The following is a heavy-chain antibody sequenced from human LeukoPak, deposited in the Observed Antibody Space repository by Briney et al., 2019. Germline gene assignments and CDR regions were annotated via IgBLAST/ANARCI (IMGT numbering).Heavy chain of an antibody. CDR1: GGSFSGYY. V-gene: IGHV4-34*01. J-gene: IGHJ4*02. Sequence: SETLSLTCAVYGGSFSGYYWSGIRHPPGKGLEWIGEINHSGSTNYNPSIKSRVTISVDKSKNQFSLKLSSVTAADTAVYYCARPSGGTPLKRFDYWGQGTQVTVSS. CDR3: ARPSGGTPLKRFDY. CDR2: INHSGST. D-gene: IGHD1-1*01.